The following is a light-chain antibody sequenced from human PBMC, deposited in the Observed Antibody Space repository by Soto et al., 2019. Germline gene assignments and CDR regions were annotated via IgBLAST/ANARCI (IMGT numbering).Light chain of an antibody. CDR1: QDIGSD. V-gene: IGKV1-17*01. Sequence: DIQMTQSPSSLSASVGDRVTITCRPSQDIGSDLGWFQQKPGKAPKRLIYATSSLQSGVPSRFSGERSGTEFTLTISSLQPEDSATYYCLQYYNYPPWTFGQGTKVE. CDR2: ATS. J-gene: IGKJ1*01. CDR3: LQYYNYPPWT.